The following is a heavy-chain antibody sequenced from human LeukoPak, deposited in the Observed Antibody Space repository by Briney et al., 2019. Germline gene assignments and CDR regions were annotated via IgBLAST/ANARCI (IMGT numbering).Heavy chain of an antibody. CDR1: GFTFDDYA. D-gene: IGHD3-22*01. Sequence: PGGSLRLSCAASGFTFDDYAMHWVRQAPGKGLEWVSGISWNSGSIGYADSVKGRFTISRDNAKNSLYLQMNSLRAEDTALYYCARETYYYDSSGYYYYYYMDVWGKGTTVTVSS. CDR2: ISWNSGSI. V-gene: IGHV3-9*01. CDR3: ARETYYYDSSGYYYYYYMDV. J-gene: IGHJ6*03.